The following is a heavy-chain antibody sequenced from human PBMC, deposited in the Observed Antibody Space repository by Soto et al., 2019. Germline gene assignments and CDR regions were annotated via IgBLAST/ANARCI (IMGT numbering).Heavy chain of an antibody. D-gene: IGHD5-18*01. J-gene: IGHJ6*02. CDR3: ANIGYSSGTGHMDV. Sequence: GGSLRLSCAASGFTFSSYAMSWVRQAPGKGLEWVSAISGSGGSTYYADSVKGRFTISRDNSKNTLYLQMNSLRAEDTAVYYCANIGYSSGTGHMDVSGQGTTVTVSS. CDR2: ISGSGGST. V-gene: IGHV3-23*01. CDR1: GFTFSSYA.